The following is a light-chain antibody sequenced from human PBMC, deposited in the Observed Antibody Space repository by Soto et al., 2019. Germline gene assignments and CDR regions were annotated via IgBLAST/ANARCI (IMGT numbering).Light chain of an antibody. CDR3: QHYNSYSRT. J-gene: IGKJ1*01. CDR1: QSIDSW. CDR2: KAS. V-gene: IGKV1-5*03. Sequence: DIQMTQSPSTLSASIGDRVTISCRASQSIDSWLAWYQQKPGKGPKLLIYKASSLQTGVPSRFSGSGSGTEFTLTISSLQADDFATYYCQHYNSYSRTFGQVVKVEVK.